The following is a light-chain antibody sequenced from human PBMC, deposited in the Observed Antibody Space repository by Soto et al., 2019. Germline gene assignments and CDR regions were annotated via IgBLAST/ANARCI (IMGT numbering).Light chain of an antibody. CDR3: QQYGSSPLT. CDR1: QSVSSSY. V-gene: IGKV3-20*01. J-gene: IGKJ4*01. CDR2: GAS. Sequence: ESVLTQSLGTLSLSQEERATLTCRASQSVSSSYLAWYQQKPGQAPRLLIYGASSRATGIPDRFSGSGSGTDFTLTISRLEPEDFAVYYCQQYGSSPLTFGGGTMVDIK.